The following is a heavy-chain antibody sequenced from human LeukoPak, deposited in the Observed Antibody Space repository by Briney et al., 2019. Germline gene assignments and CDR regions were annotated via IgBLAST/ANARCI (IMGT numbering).Heavy chain of an antibody. CDR1: GFTFSSYW. D-gene: IGHD6-13*01. V-gene: IGHV3-7*01. CDR2: IKQDGSEK. J-gene: IGHJ6*02. Sequence: GGSLRLSCAASGFTFSSYWMSWVRQAPVKGLEWVANIKQDGSEKYYVDSVKGRFTISRDNAKNSLYLQMNSLRAEDTAVYYCARAVSSSWYSYYNGMDVWGQGTTVTVSS. CDR3: ARAVSSSWYSYYNGMDV.